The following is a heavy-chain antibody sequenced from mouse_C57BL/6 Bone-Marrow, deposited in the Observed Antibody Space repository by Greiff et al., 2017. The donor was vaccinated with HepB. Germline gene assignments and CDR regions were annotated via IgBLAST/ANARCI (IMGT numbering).Heavy chain of an antibody. CDR2: INSDGGST. CDR1: EYEFPSHD. D-gene: IGHD1-1*01. J-gene: IGHJ4*01. Sequence: EVKLMESGGGLVQPGESLKLSCESTEYEFPSHDMSWVRKTPEKRLELVAAINSDGGSTYYPDNMERRFIISRDNTEKTLYLQMSSLRSDDTALYDCARHGGGSSYDYAMDYWGQGTSVTVSS. V-gene: IGHV5-2*01. CDR3: ARHGGGSSYDYAMDY.